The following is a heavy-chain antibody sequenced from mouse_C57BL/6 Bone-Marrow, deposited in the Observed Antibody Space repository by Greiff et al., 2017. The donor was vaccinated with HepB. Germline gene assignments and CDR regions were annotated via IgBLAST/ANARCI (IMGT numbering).Heavy chain of an antibody. V-gene: IGHV1-64*01. Sequence: QVQLQQPGAELVKPGASVKLSCKASGYTFTSYWMHWVKQRPGQGLEWIGMIHPNSGSTNYNEKFKSKATLTVDKSSSTAYMQLSSLTSEDSAVYYCARAQSYYYGTAYFDVWGTGTTVTVSS. CDR3: ARAQSYYYGTAYFDV. CDR2: IHPNSGST. CDR1: GYTFTSYW. D-gene: IGHD1-1*01. J-gene: IGHJ1*03.